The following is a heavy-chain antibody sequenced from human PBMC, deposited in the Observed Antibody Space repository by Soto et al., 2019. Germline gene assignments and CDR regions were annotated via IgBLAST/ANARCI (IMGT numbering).Heavy chain of an antibody. CDR2: NSGSGGST. CDR1: GFTFSSYA. V-gene: IGHV3-23*01. J-gene: IGHJ6*02. CDR3: AKPYGDYGYYYYGMDV. D-gene: IGHD4-17*01. Sequence: GGSLRLSCAASGFTFSSYAMSWVRQAPGKELEWVSANSGSGGSTYYADSVKGRFTITRDNSKNTLYLQMNSLRAEDTAVYYCAKPYGDYGYYYYGMDVWGQGTTVTVSS.